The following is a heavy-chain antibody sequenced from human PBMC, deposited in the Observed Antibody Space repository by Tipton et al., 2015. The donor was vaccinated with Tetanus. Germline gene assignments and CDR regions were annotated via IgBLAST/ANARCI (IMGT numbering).Heavy chain of an antibody. CDR3: ARTDWPEFGY. J-gene: IGHJ4*02. V-gene: IGHV4-59*07. Sequence: TLSLTCTVSGGSINRYYWSWIRQPPGKGLEWIGYIHYSGSTTYNPSLKSRVTISVDTSKNQFSLKLSSVTAADTAVYYCARTDWPEFGYWGQGILVTVSS. D-gene: IGHD3/OR15-3a*01. CDR1: GGSINRYY. CDR2: IHYSGST.